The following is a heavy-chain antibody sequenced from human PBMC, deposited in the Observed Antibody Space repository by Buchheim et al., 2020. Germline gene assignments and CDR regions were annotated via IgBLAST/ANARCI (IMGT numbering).Heavy chain of an antibody. Sequence: EVQLLESGGGLVQPGGSLRLSCAASGFTFSSYAMSWVRQAPGKGLEWVSAISGSGGSTYYADSVKGRFTISRDNSKNTVYLQMNSLRAEDTAVYYCAKDLYDSSGYYGYPPFDYWGQGTL. CDR2: ISGSGGST. CDR1: GFTFSSYA. V-gene: IGHV3-23*01. D-gene: IGHD3-22*01. CDR3: AKDLYDSSGYYGYPPFDY. J-gene: IGHJ4*02.